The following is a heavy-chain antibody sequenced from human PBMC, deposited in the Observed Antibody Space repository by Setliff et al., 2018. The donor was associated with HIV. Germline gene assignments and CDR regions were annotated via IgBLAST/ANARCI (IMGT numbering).Heavy chain of an antibody. CDR1: GFSFRNFG. V-gene: IGHV3-21*01. CDR2: ISSSDDDT. Sequence: PGGSLRLSCTASGFSFRNFGMTWVRQAPGKWLEWVSSISSSDDDTHYADSLRGRFTVSRDNAKSALYLQMNSLSVDDTAVYYCVRDSAASVWVGASVYYFDFWGQGIQVTVYS. D-gene: IGHD1-26*01. J-gene: IGHJ4*02. CDR3: VRDSAASVWVGASVYYFDF.